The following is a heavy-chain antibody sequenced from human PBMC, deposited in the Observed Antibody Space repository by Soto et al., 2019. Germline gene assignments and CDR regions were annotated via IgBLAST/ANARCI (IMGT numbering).Heavy chain of an antibody. D-gene: IGHD2-21*02. CDR2: ITGSAAST. J-gene: IGHJ5*01. V-gene: IGHV3-23*01. CDR3: AKSPSGDYDS. Sequence: EVQLLESGGGLVQPGGSLRLSCAASGFTFSNFAMIWVRQAPGRGLEWVSAITGSAASTYYADSVKGRFTISRDNSKNTLYLQMNSLRVEDTAVYYCAKSPSGDYDSGGQGTLVTVSS. CDR1: GFTFSNFA.